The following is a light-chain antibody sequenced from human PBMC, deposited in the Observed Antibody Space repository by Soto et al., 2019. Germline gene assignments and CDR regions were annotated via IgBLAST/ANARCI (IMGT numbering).Light chain of an antibody. CDR3: QQYVSSVT. J-gene: IGKJ1*01. V-gene: IGKV3-20*01. CDR2: GAS. Sequence: EIVLTQSPGSLSLSPGERATLSCRASQSVDSSFFAWYQQKPGQAPRLLIYGASNRATGIRDRFSGSGSGTDFTLTIIRLEPEDFAVYYCQQYVSSVTFGQGTKVEIK. CDR1: QSVDSSF.